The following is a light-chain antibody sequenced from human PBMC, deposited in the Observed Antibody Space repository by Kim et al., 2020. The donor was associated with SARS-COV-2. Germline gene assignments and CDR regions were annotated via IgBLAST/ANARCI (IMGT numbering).Light chain of an antibody. CDR3: NSRDSNDNVWV. J-gene: IGLJ3*02. Sequence: SSELTQDPAVSVALGQTVRITCQGDSLRSYYATWYQQKPGQAPVLVIYGKNNRPSGIPDRFSGSSSGNTASLTITGAQADDEADYYCNSRDSNDNVWVCG. CDR2: GKN. CDR1: SLRSYY. V-gene: IGLV3-19*01.